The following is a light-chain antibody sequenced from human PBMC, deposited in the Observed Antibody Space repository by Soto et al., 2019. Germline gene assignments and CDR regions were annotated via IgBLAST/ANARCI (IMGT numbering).Light chain of an antibody. CDR1: QSVSSN. V-gene: IGKV3D-15*01. Sequence: EIVMTQSPGTLYVSPGERATLSCRASQSVSSNLAWYQQKPGQAPRLLIYGASVRATGIPARFSGSGSGTEFTLTISSLQSEDFAVYYCQQYHNWPPITFGQGTRLEIK. J-gene: IGKJ5*01. CDR3: QQYHNWPPIT. CDR2: GAS.